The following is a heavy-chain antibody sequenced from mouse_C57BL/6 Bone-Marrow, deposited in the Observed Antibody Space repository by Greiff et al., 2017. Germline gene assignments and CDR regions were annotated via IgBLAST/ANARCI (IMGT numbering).Heavy chain of an antibody. D-gene: IGHD2-3*01. CDR2: IDPSDSYT. CDR3: ARDGYYWYFDV. Sequence: QVQLQQPGAELVKPGASVKLSCKASGYTITSYWMQWVKQRPGQGLEWIGEIDPSDSYTNYNQKFKGKATLTVDTSSSTAYMQLSSLTSEDSAVYYCARDGYYWYFDVWGTGTTVTVSS. CDR1: GYTITSYW. J-gene: IGHJ1*03. V-gene: IGHV1-50*01.